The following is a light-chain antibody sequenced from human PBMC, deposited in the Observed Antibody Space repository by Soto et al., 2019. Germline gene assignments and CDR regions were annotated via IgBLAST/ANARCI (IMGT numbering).Light chain of an antibody. Sequence: MKVNQSPSSLSAYVGDRVTLTCQASQNINNYLNWYQQKPGRAPKLLIYDASNLEAGVPSRFRGSGSGTDFTFTISRLQPEDIATYYCQQYENLPTFGQGTRLEIK. CDR1: QNINNY. CDR2: DAS. V-gene: IGKV1-33*01. CDR3: QQYENLPT. J-gene: IGKJ5*01.